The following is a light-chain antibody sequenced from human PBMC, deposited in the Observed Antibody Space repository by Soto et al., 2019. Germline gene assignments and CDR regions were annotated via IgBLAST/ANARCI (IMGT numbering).Light chain of an antibody. V-gene: IGKV3-11*01. CDR1: QSVGSY. J-gene: IGKJ1*01. Sequence: EIVLTQSPATLSFSPGERATLSCRASQSVGSYLAWYQQKPGQAPRLLIYDAFNRATGIPARFSGSGSGTDFTLSISSLEPEDFGVYYCQQRSNSRTFGQGTKVEI. CDR2: DAF. CDR3: QQRSNSRT.